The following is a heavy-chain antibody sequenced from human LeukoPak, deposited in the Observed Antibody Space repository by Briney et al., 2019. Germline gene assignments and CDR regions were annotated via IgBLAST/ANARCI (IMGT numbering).Heavy chain of an antibody. V-gene: IGHV3-9*01. CDR3: ARDRVGATDY. D-gene: IGHD1-26*01. CDR1: GFTFDDYA. Sequence: GGSLRLSCAASGFTFDDYAMHWVRQAPGKGLEWVSGISWNSGSIGYADSVKGRFTISRDNAKNSLYLQMNSLRAEDTAVYYCARDRVGATDYWGQGTLVTVSS. J-gene: IGHJ4*02. CDR2: ISWNSGSI.